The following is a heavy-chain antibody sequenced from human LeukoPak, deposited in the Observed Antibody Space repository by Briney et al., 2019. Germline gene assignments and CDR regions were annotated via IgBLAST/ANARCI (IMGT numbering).Heavy chain of an antibody. CDR1: GGTFSSYA. CDR2: IIPIFGTA. D-gene: IGHD3-22*01. V-gene: IGHV1-69*05. CDR3: ARAYYHDTSSYQGFDF. J-gene: IGHJ4*02. Sequence: ASVKVSCKASGGTFSSYAISWVRQAPGQGLEWMGRIIPIFGTANYAQKFQGRVTITTDESTSTAYMELSSLRSEDTAVYFCARAYYHDTSSYQGFDFWGQGTLVTVSS.